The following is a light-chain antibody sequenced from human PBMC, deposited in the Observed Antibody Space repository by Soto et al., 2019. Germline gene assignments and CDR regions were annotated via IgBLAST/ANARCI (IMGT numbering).Light chain of an antibody. CDR3: HQYSNPPHT. CDR1: QTVGASQ. V-gene: IGKV3-20*01. CDR2: GVS. J-gene: IGKJ2*01. Sequence: ETVLTQSPGTLSLSPGEGATLSCRASQTVGASQLAWYQQKPGQSPRLLIYGVSNRATDIPDRFGGSGSGTDFTLNISRLEPEDFAVYYCHQYSNPPHTFGQGTKLEIK.